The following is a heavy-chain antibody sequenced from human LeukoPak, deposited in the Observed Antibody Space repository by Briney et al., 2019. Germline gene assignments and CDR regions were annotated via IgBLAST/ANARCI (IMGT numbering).Heavy chain of an antibody. Sequence: GGSLRLSCAASGFTFSSYAMHWVRQAPGKGLEWVAVISYDGSNKYYADSVKGRFTISRDNSKNTLYLQMNSLRAEGTAVYYCARDPFLLYSYGPLRYWGQGTLVTVSS. CDR1: GFTFSSYA. CDR3: ARDPFLLYSYGPLRY. V-gene: IGHV3-30*04. CDR2: ISYDGSNK. J-gene: IGHJ4*02. D-gene: IGHD5-18*01.